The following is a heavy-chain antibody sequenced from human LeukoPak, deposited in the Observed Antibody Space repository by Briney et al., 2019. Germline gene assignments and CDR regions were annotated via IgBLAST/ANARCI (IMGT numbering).Heavy chain of an antibody. Sequence: GGSLRLSCAASGFSFTTYSMNWVRQAPGKGLEWVSSISSSSSYIYYADSVKGRFTISRDNAKNSLYLQMNSLRAEDTAVYYCARLVRAYCGGDCSDAFDYWGQGTLVTVSS. D-gene: IGHD2-21*02. CDR2: ISSSSSYI. V-gene: IGHV3-21*01. CDR3: ARLVRAYCGGDCSDAFDY. J-gene: IGHJ4*02. CDR1: GFSFTTYS.